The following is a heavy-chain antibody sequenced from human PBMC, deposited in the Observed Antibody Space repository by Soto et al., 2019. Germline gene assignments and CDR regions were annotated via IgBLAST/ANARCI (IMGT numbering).Heavy chain of an antibody. D-gene: IGHD3-22*01. V-gene: IGHV4-31*02. CDR2: IYYSGST. Sequence: GYIYYSGSTYYNPSLKSRVTISVDTSKNQFSLKLSSVTAADTAVYYCARDADYYDSSGSIDYWGQGTLVTVSS. CDR3: ARDADYYDSSGSIDY. J-gene: IGHJ4*02.